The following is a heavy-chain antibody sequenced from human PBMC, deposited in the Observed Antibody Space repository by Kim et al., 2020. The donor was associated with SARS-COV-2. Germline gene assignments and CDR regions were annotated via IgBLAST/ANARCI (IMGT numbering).Heavy chain of an antibody. D-gene: IGHD2-21*02. J-gene: IGHJ6*02. CDR3: AKVRRCTDCYNYYSYALDV. CDR2: ISDDGSDK. V-gene: IGHV3-30*18. Sequence: GGSLRLSCAASGFTFSSYGMHWVRQAPGKGLEWVAVISDDGSDKYYTDSVKGRFTISRDNSKNTLYLQLNSLRAEDTAVYYCAKVRRCTDCYNYYSYALDVWGQGTPVTVSS. CDR1: GFTFSSYG.